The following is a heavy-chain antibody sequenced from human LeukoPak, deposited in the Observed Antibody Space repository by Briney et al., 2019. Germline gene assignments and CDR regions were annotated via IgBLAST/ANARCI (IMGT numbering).Heavy chain of an antibody. Sequence: GGSLRLSCAASGFTFSSYAMHWVRQAPGKGLEYVSAISSNGGSTYYANSVKGRFTISRDNSKNTLYLQMGSLRAEDMAVYYCARVRETGTTFDAFDIWGQGTMVTVSS. V-gene: IGHV3-64*01. CDR3: ARVRETGTTFDAFDI. J-gene: IGHJ3*02. D-gene: IGHD1-7*01. CDR1: GFTFSSYA. CDR2: ISSNGGST.